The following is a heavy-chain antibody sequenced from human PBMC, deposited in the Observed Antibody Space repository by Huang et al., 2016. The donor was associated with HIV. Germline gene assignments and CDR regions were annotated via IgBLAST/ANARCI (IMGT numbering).Heavy chain of an antibody. CDR3: ARGQGGYYYYMDV. J-gene: IGHJ6*03. CDR1: GGSFSGYY. V-gene: IGHV4-34*01. Sequence: QVQLQQWGAGLLRPSETLSLTCAVYGGSFSGYYGTCLCQPPGKGREWIGEINHWGSTNYNPSIKSRVTISVDTARNQFSLTLTSVTAADTAVYYCARGQGGYYYYMDVWGKGTTVTVSS. CDR2: INHWGST.